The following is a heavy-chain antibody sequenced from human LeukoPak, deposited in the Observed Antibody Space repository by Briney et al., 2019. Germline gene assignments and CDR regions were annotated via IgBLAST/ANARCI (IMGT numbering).Heavy chain of an antibody. CDR2: IYPGDSDP. CDR3: ARPGPYDSSGYYFGY. CDR1: GYSFTSYW. V-gene: IGHV5-51*01. J-gene: IGHJ4*02. Sequence: GESLKISCKGSGYSFTSYWIGWVRQMPGKGLEWMGIIYPGDSDPRYSPSFQGQVTISADKSISTAYLQWSSLKAPDTAMYYCARPGPYDSSGYYFGYWGQGTLVTVSS. D-gene: IGHD3-22*01.